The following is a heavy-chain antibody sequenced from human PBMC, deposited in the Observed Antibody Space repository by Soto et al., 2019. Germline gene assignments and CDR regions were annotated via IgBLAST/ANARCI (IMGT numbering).Heavy chain of an antibody. CDR1: GATLSSFINYP. D-gene: IGHD3-3*01. CDR2: IVPNVGTV. J-gene: IGHJ4*03. V-gene: IGHV1-69*06. Sequence: GASVKVSCKASGATLSSFINYPINWVRQAPGQGLEWMGGIVPNVGTVNYAQKFQGRVTVTADKSTGTAYMELSSLRSEDTALYYCARRDTSGFLRYFDNCGQGTLVTVSS. CDR3: ARRDTSGFLRYFDN.